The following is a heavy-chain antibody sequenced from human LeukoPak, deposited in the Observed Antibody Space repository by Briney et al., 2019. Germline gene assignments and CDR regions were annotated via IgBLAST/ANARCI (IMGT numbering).Heavy chain of an antibody. J-gene: IGHJ4*02. CDR3: ARGADHGGSYYPD. D-gene: IGHD3-10*01. V-gene: IGHV3-7*01. CDR1: GFTFSSYW. CDR2: IKQDGSEK. Sequence: GGSLRLSCAASGFTFSSYWMSWVRQAPGKGLEWVANIKQDGSEKYYVDSVKGRFTISRDNAKNTLFLQMSSLRVEDTAVNYCARGADHGGSYYPDWGQGTRVTVSS.